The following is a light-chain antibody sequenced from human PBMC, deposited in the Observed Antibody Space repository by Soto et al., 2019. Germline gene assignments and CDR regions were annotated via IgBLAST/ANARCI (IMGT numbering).Light chain of an antibody. J-gene: IGLJ1*01. V-gene: IGLV2-11*01. CDR1: SSDVGGYNY. CDR3: CSYAGSYPFH. CDR2: DVS. Sequence: QSALTQPRSVSGSPGQSVTISCTGTSSDVGGYNYVSWYQQHPGKAPKLMIYDVSKRPSGVPDRFSGSKSGNTASLTISGLQAEDEADYYCCSYAGSYPFHFGTGTKVTVL.